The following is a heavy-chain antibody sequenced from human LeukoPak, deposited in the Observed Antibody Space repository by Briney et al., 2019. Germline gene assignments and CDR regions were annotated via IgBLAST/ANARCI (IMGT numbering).Heavy chain of an antibody. Sequence: PSETLSLTCAVSGGSINSGGYSWSWIRQPPGKGLEWIGYIYHSGSTYYNPSLKSRVTISVDRSKNQFSLKLSSVTAADTAVYYCARGRVGFDYWGQGTLVTVSS. CDR1: GGSINSGGYS. J-gene: IGHJ4*02. CDR3: ARGRVGFDY. V-gene: IGHV4-30-2*01. CDR2: IYHSGST.